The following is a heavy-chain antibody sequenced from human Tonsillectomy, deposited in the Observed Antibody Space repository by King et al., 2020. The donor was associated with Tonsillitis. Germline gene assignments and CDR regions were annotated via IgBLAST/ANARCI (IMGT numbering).Heavy chain of an antibody. CDR3: ARAREWELRVLDY. J-gene: IGHJ4*02. Sequence: VQLVESGGGLVQPGGSLRLSCAASGFTFSIYSMNWVRQAPGKGLEWVSYISSSSSTIYCADSVKGRFTISRDNAKNSLYLQMNSLRAEDTAVYYCARAREWELRVLDYWGQGTLVTVSS. D-gene: IGHD1-26*01. V-gene: IGHV3-48*01. CDR1: GFTFSIYS. CDR2: ISSSSSTI.